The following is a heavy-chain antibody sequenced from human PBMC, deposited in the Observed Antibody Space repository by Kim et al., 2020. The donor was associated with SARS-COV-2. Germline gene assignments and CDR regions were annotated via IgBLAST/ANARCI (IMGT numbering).Heavy chain of an antibody. CDR3: AKDWGYSNYVPANYFDY. D-gene: IGHD4-4*01. CDR2: ISGSGGST. CDR1: GFTFSSYA. Sequence: GGSLRLSCAASGFTFSSYAMSWVRQAPGKGLEWVSAISGSGGSTYYADSVKGRFTISRDNSKNTLYLQMNSLRAEDTAVYYCAKDWGYSNYVPANYFDYWGQGTLVTVSS. V-gene: IGHV3-23*01. J-gene: IGHJ4*02.